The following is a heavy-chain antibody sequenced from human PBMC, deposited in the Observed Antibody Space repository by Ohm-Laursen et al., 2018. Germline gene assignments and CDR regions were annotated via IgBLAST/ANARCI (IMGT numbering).Heavy chain of an antibody. CDR2: VSYSENT. CDR1: GGSFSSADYY. Sequence: SDTLSLTCTVSGGSFSSADYYWSWIRHHPGKGLEWIGYVSYSENTYYNPSLKSRLLISVDRSKNQFSLKLSSVIAADTAMYYFARHASVTGLDYWGQGTLVTVSS. V-gene: IGHV4-31*03. CDR3: ARHASVTGLDY. D-gene: IGHD6-19*01. J-gene: IGHJ4*02.